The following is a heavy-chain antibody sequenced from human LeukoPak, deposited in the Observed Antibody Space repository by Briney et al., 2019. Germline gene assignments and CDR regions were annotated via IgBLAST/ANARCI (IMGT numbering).Heavy chain of an antibody. J-gene: IGHJ4*02. CDR3: ARSIDRREWYLDVGFVY. CDR2: ISAYNGNT. CDR1: GYTFTSYG. V-gene: IGHV1-18*01. D-gene: IGHD3-3*01. Sequence: GASVKVSCKASGYTFTSYGISWVRQAPGQGLEWMGWISAYNGNTNYAQKLQGRVTMTTDTSTSTAYMELRSLRSDDTAVYYCARSIDRREWYLDVGFVYWGQRALGTVSS.